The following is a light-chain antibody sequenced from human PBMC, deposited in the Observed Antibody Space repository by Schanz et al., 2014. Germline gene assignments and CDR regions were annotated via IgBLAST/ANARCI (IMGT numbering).Light chain of an antibody. J-gene: IGKJ1*01. Sequence: DIQMTQSPSTLSASVGDRVTITCRASQSLISWLAWYQQKPGKAPKLLIFDASSLNSGVPSRFSGSGSGTEFTLTISSLQPDDLATYYCQQYKDYPRTFGRGTKVEIK. CDR2: DAS. CDR1: QSLISW. V-gene: IGKV1-5*01. CDR3: QQYKDYPRT.